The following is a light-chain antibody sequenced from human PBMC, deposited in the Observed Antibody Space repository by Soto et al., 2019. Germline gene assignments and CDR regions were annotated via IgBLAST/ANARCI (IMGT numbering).Light chain of an antibody. CDR2: AAS. V-gene: IGKV1-39*01. Sequence: DIQMTQSPSSLSVSVGDRVTITCRASQSISSYLNWYQQKPGKAPKLLIYAASSLQSGVPSRFSGSGSGTEFTLTISSLQPDDFATYYCQQYNSYSALTFGGGTKVDIK. J-gene: IGKJ4*01. CDR3: QQYNSYSALT. CDR1: QSISSY.